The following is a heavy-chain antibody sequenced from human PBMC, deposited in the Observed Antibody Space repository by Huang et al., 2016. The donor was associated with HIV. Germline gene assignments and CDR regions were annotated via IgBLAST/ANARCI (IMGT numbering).Heavy chain of an antibody. Sequence: QLQLQESGSRLVRPSETLSLTCAVSGGSIISSGYSWSWIRQPPGKGLEWIGYIYRSGTGSDSPSLKSRVTMAVDTSKDRFYLKLTSVTAADTAVYYCARDLYSSGWHAFDTWGQGTMVTVSS. CDR2: IYRSGTG. V-gene: IGHV4-30-2*01. CDR1: GGSIISSGYS. CDR3: ARDLYSSGWHAFDT. J-gene: IGHJ3*02. D-gene: IGHD6-19*01.